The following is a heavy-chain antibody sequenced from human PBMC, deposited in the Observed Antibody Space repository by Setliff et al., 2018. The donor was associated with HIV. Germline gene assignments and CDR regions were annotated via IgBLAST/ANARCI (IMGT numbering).Heavy chain of an antibody. CDR3: ARGAYYYYYYMDV. Sequence: LSLTCTVSGGSISSGSYYWSWIRQPAGKGLEWIGHIYTSGGTNYNPSLKSRVTISVDTSKNQFSLKLSSVTAADTAVYFCARGAYYYYYYMDVWGKGTTVTVSS. V-gene: IGHV4-61*09. CDR2: IYTSGGT. D-gene: IGHD1-26*01. J-gene: IGHJ6*03. CDR1: GGSISSGSYY.